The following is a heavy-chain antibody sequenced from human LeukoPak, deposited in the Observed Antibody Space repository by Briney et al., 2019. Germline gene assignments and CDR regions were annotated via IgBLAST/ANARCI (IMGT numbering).Heavy chain of an antibody. V-gene: IGHV3-30-3*01. CDR2: ISYDGSNK. CDR1: GFTFSSYA. Sequence: GGSLRLSCAASGFTFSSYAMHWVRQAPGKGLEWVAVISYDGSNKYYADSVKGRFTISRDNSKNTLYPQMNSLRAEDTAVYYCARDRGGSYYDLNYWGQGTLVTVSS. J-gene: IGHJ4*02. D-gene: IGHD1-26*01. CDR3: ARDRGGSYYDLNY.